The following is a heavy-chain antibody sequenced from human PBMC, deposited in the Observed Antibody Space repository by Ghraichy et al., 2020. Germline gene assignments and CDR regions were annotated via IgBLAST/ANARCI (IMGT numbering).Heavy chain of an antibody. CDR1: GGSISSSSYY. CDR3: ARTIGDNRRQGYFDY. J-gene: IGHJ4*02. CDR2: IYYSGNT. V-gene: IGHV4-39*07. D-gene: IGHD3-22*01. Sequence: SETLSLTCTVSGGSISSSSYYWGWIRQPPGKGLEWIGTIYYSGNTYYNPSLKSRVTISIDTSKKQFSLKVSSVTAADTAVYYCARTIGDNRRQGYFDYWGQGTLVTVSS.